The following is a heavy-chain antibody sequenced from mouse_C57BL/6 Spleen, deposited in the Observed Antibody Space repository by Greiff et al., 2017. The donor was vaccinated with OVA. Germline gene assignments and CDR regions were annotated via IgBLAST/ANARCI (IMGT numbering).Heavy chain of an antibody. D-gene: IGHD1-2*01. CDR2: INPNNGGT. CDR1: GYTFTDYN. CDR3: AREEGSLSWFAY. Sequence: VQLKESGPELVKPGASVKMSCKASGYTFTDYNMHWVKQSHGKSLEWIGYINPNNGGTSYNQKFKGKATLTVNKSSSTAYMELRSLTSEDSAVYYCAREEGSLSWFAYWGQGTLVTVSA. J-gene: IGHJ3*01. V-gene: IGHV1-22*01.